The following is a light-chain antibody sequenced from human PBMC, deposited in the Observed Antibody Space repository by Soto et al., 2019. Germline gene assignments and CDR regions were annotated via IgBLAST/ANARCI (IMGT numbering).Light chain of an antibody. J-gene: IGKJ2*01. V-gene: IGKV1-39*01. CDR2: ASS. CDR3: QQGYSIPYT. CDR1: QSISKY. Sequence: DIQMPQSPSSLSASVGDRVTITCRASQSISKYLNWFLQRPGKAPNLLIYASSSLQSGVPSRFSGSGSGTDFTLTISSLQPEDVATYYCQQGYSIPYTFGQGTKLEIK.